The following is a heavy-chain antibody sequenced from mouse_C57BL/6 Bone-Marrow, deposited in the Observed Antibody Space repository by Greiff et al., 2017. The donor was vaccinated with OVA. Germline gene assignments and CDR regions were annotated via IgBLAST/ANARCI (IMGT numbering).Heavy chain of an antibody. Sequence: EVKLMESGGGLVKPGGSLKLSCAASGFTFSSYTMSWVRQTPEKRLEWVATISGGGGNTYYPDSVKGRFTISRDNAKNTLYLQMSRLRSEDTALYYCARRGGYYYFDYWGQGTTLTVSS. CDR2: ISGGGGNT. CDR1: GFTFSSYT. V-gene: IGHV5-9*01. CDR3: ARRGGYYYFDY. J-gene: IGHJ2*01. D-gene: IGHD2-3*01.